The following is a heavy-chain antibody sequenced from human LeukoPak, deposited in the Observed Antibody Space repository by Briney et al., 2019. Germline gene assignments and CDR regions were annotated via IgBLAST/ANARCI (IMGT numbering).Heavy chain of an antibody. CDR3: ARVSDIYDPLYYYYMDV. J-gene: IGHJ6*03. CDR2: ISAYNGNT. D-gene: IGHD3-9*01. CDR1: GYTFTSYG. Sequence: ASVKVSCKASGYTFTSYGISWVRQAPGQGLEWMGWISAYNGNTNYAQKLQGRVTMTTDTSTSTAYMELRSLRAEDTAVYYCARVSDIYDPLYYYYMDVWGKGTTVTVSS. V-gene: IGHV1-18*01.